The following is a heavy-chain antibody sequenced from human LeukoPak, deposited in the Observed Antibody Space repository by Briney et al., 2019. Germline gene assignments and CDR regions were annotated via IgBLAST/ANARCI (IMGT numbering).Heavy chain of an antibody. J-gene: IGHJ4*02. D-gene: IGHD5-18*01. CDR2: ISSSSNTI. CDR1: GFTFSSYS. Sequence: GGSLRLSCAASGFTFSSYSMNWVRQAPGKGLEWVSYISSSSNTIYYADSVKGRFTISRDNAKNSLYLQMNSLTDEDTALYYCVTDTSMGGLFDYWGQGTLVTASS. CDR3: VTDTSMGGLFDY. V-gene: IGHV3-48*02.